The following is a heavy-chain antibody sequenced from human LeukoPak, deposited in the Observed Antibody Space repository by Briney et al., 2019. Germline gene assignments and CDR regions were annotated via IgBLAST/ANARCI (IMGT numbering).Heavy chain of an antibody. CDR3: ARGSGWYRRYFDY. J-gene: IGHJ4*02. CDR2: INHSGST. Sequence: SETLSLTCAAYGGSFSGYYWSWIRQPPGKGLEWIGEINHSGSTNYNPSLKSRVTISVDTSKNQFSLKLSSVTAADTAVYYCARGSGWYRRYFDYWGQGTLVTVSS. D-gene: IGHD6-19*01. V-gene: IGHV4-34*01. CDR1: GGSFSGYY.